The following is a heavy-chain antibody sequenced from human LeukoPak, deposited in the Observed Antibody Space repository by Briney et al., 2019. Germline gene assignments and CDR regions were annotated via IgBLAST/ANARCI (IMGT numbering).Heavy chain of an antibody. D-gene: IGHD3-9*01. CDR1: GFTFSSYS. CDR2: ISSSSSTI. CDR3: ARDHRAGYYMFDY. V-gene: IGHV3-48*02. Sequence: GGSLRLSCAASGFTFSSYSMDWVRQAPGEGLEWVSYISSSSSTIYYADSVKGRFTISRDNAKNSLYLQMNSLRDEDTAVYYCARDHRAGYYMFDYWGQGTLVTVSS. J-gene: IGHJ4*02.